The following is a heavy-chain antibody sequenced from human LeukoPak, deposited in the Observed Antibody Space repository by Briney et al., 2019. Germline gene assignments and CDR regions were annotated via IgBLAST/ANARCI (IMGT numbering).Heavy chain of an antibody. D-gene: IGHD4-17*01. V-gene: IGHV4-59*01. CDR1: GGSISSYY. Sequence: SETLSLTCTVSGGSISSYYWSWIRQPPGKGLEWIGYIYYSGSTNYNPSLKSRVTISVDTSKNQFSLKLSSVTAADTAVYYCAGYPLPHGDYNWYFDLWGRGTLVTVSS. J-gene: IGHJ2*01. CDR2: IYYSGST. CDR3: AGYPLPHGDYNWYFDL.